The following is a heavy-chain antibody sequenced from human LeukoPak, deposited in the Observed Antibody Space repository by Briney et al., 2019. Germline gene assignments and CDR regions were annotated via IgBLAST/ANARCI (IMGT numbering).Heavy chain of an antibody. D-gene: IGHD6-19*01. Sequence: PSETLSLTCTVSGDSISSSSYYWDWIRQPPGKGLEWIGEINHSGSTNYNPSLKSRVTISVDTSKNQFSLKLSSVTAADTAVYYCARAGSSGFDYWGQGTLVTVSS. CDR1: GDSISSSSYY. J-gene: IGHJ4*02. V-gene: IGHV4-39*07. CDR3: ARAGSSGFDY. CDR2: INHSGST.